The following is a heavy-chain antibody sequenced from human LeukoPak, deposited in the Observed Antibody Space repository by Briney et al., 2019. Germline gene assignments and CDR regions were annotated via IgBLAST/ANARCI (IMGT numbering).Heavy chain of an antibody. Sequence: GASVKISCKASGFTFTRYYFHWVRQAPGQGLEWMGIINPSGGSTSYAQKFQGRVTMTRDTSTSTVYMELSSLRSEDTAVYYCARDLGGYYDSSGVEDYWGQGTLVTVSS. CDR1: GFTFTRYY. V-gene: IGHV1-46*01. CDR2: INPSGGST. CDR3: ARDLGGYYDSSGVEDY. D-gene: IGHD3-22*01. J-gene: IGHJ4*02.